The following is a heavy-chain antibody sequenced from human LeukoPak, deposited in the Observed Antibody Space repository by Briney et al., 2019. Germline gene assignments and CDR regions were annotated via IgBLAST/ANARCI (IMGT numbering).Heavy chain of an antibody. Sequence: ASVKVSCKASGYTFTSYDINWVRQATGQGLEWMGWMNPNSGNTGYAQKFQGRVTMTRNTSISTAYMELSSLRSEDTAVYYCARLYGDYWYFDLWGRGTLVTVS. J-gene: IGHJ2*01. CDR3: ARLYGDYWYFDL. CDR1: GYTFTSYD. V-gene: IGHV1-8*01. D-gene: IGHD4-17*01. CDR2: MNPNSGNT.